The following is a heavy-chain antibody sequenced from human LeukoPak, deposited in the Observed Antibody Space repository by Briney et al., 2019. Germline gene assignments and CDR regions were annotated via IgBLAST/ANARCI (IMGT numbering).Heavy chain of an antibody. D-gene: IGHD3-10*01. CDR3: TGSGSYYKHFDY. V-gene: IGHV4-38-2*01. Sequence: TSETLSLTCAVSGYSISSGYYWGWIRQPPGKGLEWIGNIYHSGSTYYNPSLKSRVTISGDTSKNQFSLKLSSVTAADTAVYYCTGSGSYYKHFDYWGQGTLVTVSS. J-gene: IGHJ4*02. CDR2: IYHSGST. CDR1: GYSISSGYY.